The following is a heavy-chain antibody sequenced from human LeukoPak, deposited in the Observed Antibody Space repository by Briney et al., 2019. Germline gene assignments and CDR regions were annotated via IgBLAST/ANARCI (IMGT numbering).Heavy chain of an antibody. CDR1: GGSISSSSYY. J-gene: IGHJ4*02. Sequence: PSETLSLTCTVSGGSISSSSYYWGWIRQPPGKGLEWIGSIYYSGSTYYNPSLKSRVTISLDTSKNQFSLKLSSVTAANTAVYYCARGTRDCSSCSKFDYWGQGTLVTVSS. CDR2: IYYSGST. CDR3: ARGTRDCSSCSKFDY. V-gene: IGHV4-39*07. D-gene: IGHD6-13*01.